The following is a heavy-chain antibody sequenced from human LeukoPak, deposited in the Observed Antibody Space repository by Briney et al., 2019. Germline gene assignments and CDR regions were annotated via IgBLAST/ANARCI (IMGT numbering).Heavy chain of an antibody. V-gene: IGHV4-30-4*01. J-gene: IGHJ4*02. CDR3: ARGSHSSGYCSGGSCSSDY. Sequence: SETLSLTCTVSGGSISSGDYYWSWIRQPPGKGLEWIGYIYYSGSTYYNPSLKSRVTISVDTSKNQFSLKLSSVTAADTAVYYCARGSHSSGYCSGGSCSSDYWGQGTLVTVSS. D-gene: IGHD2-15*01. CDR1: GGSISSGDYY. CDR2: IYYSGST.